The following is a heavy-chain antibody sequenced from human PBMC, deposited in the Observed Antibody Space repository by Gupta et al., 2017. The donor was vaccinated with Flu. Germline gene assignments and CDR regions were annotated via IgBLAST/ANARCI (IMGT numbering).Heavy chain of an antibody. Sequence: EVQLLQSGGGLVQPGGSLRLSCGASGFTFSGYAMNWIRQAPGKGLEWVSTISGSGGNRYHADSVKGRFTISRDNSKNTLFLQMSSLRAEDTAVYYCAKGSFKWDLETNYYYYMDVWGKGTTVTVSS. CDR2: ISGSGGNR. V-gene: IGHV3-23*01. D-gene: IGHD1-26*01. J-gene: IGHJ6*03. CDR1: GFTFSGYA. CDR3: AKGSFKWDLETNYYYYMDV.